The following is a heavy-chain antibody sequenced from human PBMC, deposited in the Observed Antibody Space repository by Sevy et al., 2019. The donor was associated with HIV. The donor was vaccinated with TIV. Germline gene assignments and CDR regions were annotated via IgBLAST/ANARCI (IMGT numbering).Heavy chain of an antibody. J-gene: IGHJ4*02. CDR2: ISAHNGDT. V-gene: IGHV1-18*01. Sequence: ASVKVSCKASGYTFTTYRITWVRQAPGQGFQWMGWISAHNGDTKYAQKLQGRLTMTTETSTSTAYMELRSLRSDDTAVYYCARAYCSGGSCYSLAYWGQGILVTVSS. CDR3: ARAYCSGGSCYSLAY. CDR1: GYTFTTYR. D-gene: IGHD2-15*01.